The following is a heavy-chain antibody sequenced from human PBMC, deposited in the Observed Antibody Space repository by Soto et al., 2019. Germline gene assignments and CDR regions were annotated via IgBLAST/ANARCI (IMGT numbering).Heavy chain of an antibody. CDR3: ARVPGP. CDR1: GGSISSGGYS. Sequence: SETLSLTCAVSGGSISSGGYSWSWIRQPPGKGLEWIGYIYHSGSTYYNPSLKSRVTISEDRSKNQFSLKLSSVTAADTAVYYCARVPGPWGQGTLVTVS. V-gene: IGHV4-30-2*01. CDR2: IYHSGST. J-gene: IGHJ5*02.